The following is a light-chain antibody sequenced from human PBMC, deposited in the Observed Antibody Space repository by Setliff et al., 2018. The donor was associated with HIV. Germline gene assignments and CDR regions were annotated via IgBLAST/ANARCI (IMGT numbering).Light chain of an antibody. Sequence: SPGTLSLSPGERATLSCRASQSVTSNNLAWHQQKPGQAPRLLISGASTRATGIPDRFSGSGSGTEFTLTISRLEPEDFAVYYCQQYASSPLTFGQGTRLEIK. CDR3: QQYASSPLT. CDR1: QSVTSNN. J-gene: IGKJ5*01. V-gene: IGKV3-20*01. CDR2: GAS.